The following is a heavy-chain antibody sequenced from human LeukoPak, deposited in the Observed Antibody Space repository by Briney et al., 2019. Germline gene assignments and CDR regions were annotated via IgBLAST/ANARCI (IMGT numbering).Heavy chain of an antibody. D-gene: IGHD7-27*01. Sequence: GRSLRLSCAASGFSFSSYGIHWVRQAPGKGLVWVAVISYDESYKYYADSVKGRFTTSRDNSKNTLYLQMNSLRAEDTAVYYCAKDGLTGVNYYYGMDVWGKGTTVTVSS. CDR3: AKDGLTGVNYYYGMDV. CDR1: GFSFSSYG. V-gene: IGHV3-30*18. J-gene: IGHJ6*04. CDR2: ISYDESYK.